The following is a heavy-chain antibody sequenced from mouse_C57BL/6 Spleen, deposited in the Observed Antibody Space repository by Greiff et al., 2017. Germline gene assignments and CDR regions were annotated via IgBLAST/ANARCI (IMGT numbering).Heavy chain of an antibody. Sequence: QVQLQQPGAELVKPGASVKMSCKASGYTFTGYWITWVKQRPGQGLEWIGDIYPGSGSTNYNEKFKSKATLTVDTSSSTAYMQLSSLTSEDSAVYYCARSYYGSRYFDYWGQGTTLTVSS. V-gene: IGHV1-55*01. D-gene: IGHD1-1*01. J-gene: IGHJ2*01. CDR3: ARSYYGSRYFDY. CDR1: GYTFTGYW. CDR2: IYPGSGST.